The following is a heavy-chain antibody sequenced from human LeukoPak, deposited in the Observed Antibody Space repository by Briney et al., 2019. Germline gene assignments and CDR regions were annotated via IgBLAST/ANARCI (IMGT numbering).Heavy chain of an antibody. CDR2: ISRSSSII. D-gene: IGHD7-27*01. Sequence: GGSLRLSCAASGFTFSSYSMNWVRLAPGKGLEWVSYISRSSSIIKYADSVKGRFTISRDNAKNSLYLQMNSLRDEDTAVYYCARDLNWGFDYWGQGTLVTVSS. J-gene: IGHJ4*02. V-gene: IGHV3-48*02. CDR1: GFTFSSYS. CDR3: ARDLNWGFDY.